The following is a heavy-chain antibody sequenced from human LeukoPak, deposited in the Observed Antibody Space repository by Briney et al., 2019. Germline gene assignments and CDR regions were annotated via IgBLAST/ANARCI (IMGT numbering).Heavy chain of an antibody. Sequence: GGSQRLSCEVSGFTFRSVEFNWVRQAPGKGLEWLSYITSSGDTIYYADSVRGRFTISRDNAKNSLSLQMNSLRGEDTAVYYCVRDLDYWGQGTLVTVSS. V-gene: IGHV3-48*03. CDR2: ITSSGDTI. CDR3: VRDLDY. J-gene: IGHJ4*02. CDR1: GFTFRSVE.